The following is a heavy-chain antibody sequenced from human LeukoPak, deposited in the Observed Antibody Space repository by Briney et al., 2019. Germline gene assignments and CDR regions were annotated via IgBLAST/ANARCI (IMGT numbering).Heavy chain of an antibody. V-gene: IGHV1-69*13. CDR1: GCTFTSYY. D-gene: IGHD3-22*01. J-gene: IGHJ4*02. CDR2: IIPIFGTP. CDR3: ARPITYYYDSSGYYYPGFDY. Sequence: GASVKVSCKASGCTFTSYYMHWVRQAPGQGLEWMGGIIPIFGTPNYAQKFQGRVTITADESTSTAYMELSSLRSEDTAVYYCARPITYYYDSSGYYYPGFDYWGQGTLVTVSS.